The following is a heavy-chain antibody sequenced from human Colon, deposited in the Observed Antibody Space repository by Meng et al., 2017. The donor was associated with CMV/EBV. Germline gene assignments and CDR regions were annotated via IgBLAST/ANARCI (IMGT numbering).Heavy chain of an antibody. V-gene: IGHV1-2*02. CDR1: GYTFTDYY. CDR2: INPNNGGT. Sequence: ASVKVSCKASGYTFTDYYIHWVRQAPGQGLEWMGWINPNNGGTNYAQKFQGRLTITKDTSKNRVVLTMTNMDPVDTATYYCAHGSRAYDFRSGYYVQFDYWGQGTLVTVSS. CDR3: AHGSRAYDFRSGYYVQFDY. J-gene: IGHJ4*02. D-gene: IGHD3/OR15-3a*01.